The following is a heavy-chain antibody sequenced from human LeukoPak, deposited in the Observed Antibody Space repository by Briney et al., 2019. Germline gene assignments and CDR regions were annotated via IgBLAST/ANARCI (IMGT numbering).Heavy chain of an antibody. J-gene: IGHJ4*02. CDR3: TRRGTAAGTD. V-gene: IGHV3-73*01. CDR2: IRSKANSYAT. CDR1: GFTFSGSA. Sequence: GGSLRLSCAASGFTFSGSAMHWVRQACGKGLEWVGRIRSKANSYATACAASVKGRFTISRDDSENTAYLQMNSLKTEDTAVYYCTRRGTAAGTDWGQGTLVTVSS. D-gene: IGHD6-13*01.